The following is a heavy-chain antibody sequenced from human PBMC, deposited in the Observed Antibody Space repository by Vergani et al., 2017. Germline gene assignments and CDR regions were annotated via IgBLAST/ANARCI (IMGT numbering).Heavy chain of an antibody. CDR1: GYTFTDYF. D-gene: IGHD2-2*01. V-gene: IGHV1-2*02. CDR3: ARVGTSSNRDYFYY. Sequence: QVQLVQSGAEVKKPGASVKVSCKASGYTFTDYFMHWVRQAPGQGLEWMGWINPNSGGTNYAQKFQGRVTMTRDTSISTAYMELSNLRSDDTAVYYCARVGTSSNRDYFYYWGEGALVTVSS. CDR2: INPNSGGT. J-gene: IGHJ4*02.